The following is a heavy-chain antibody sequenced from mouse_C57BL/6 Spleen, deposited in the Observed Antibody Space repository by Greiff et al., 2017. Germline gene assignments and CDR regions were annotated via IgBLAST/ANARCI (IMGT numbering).Heavy chain of an antibody. Sequence: EVKLVESGGGLVQPGGSLKLSCAASGFTFSDYYMYWVRQTPEKRLEWVAYISNGGGSTYYPDTVKGRFTISRDNAKNTLYLQMSRLKSEDTAMYYCARHRDYYGSSTDYFDYWVQGTTLTVSS. V-gene: IGHV5-12*01. CDR1: GFTFSDYY. D-gene: IGHD1-1*01. CDR2: ISNGGGST. J-gene: IGHJ2*01. CDR3: ARHRDYYGSSTDYFDY.